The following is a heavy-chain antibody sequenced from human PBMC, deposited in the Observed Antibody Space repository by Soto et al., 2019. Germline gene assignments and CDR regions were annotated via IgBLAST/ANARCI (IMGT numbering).Heavy chain of an antibody. J-gene: IGHJ4*02. CDR1: GFTFSDYY. V-gene: IGHV3-11*06. CDR2: ITSSRSNFT. CDR3: VRDRGYSGFFY. Sequence: QVQLVESGGDLVKPGGSLRLSCAASGFTFSDYYMSWIRQAPGKGLEWVSYITSSRSNFTNYADSVKGRFTISRDNAKNSVYLQMDSLRVEDTAVYYCVRDRGYSGFFYWGQGVLVTVSA. D-gene: IGHD5-12*01.